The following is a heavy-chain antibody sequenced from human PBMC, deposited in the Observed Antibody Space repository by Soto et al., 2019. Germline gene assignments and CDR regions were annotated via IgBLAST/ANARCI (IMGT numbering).Heavy chain of an antibody. CDR1: GFTFITYW. Sequence: PGGSLRLSCAASGFTFITYWMSWVRQAPGKGLEWVANIKQDGSEQFYVDSVKGRFTISRDNAKNSLYLQMNSLRAEDTAVYYCARSPSMTTVSLDYWGQGTLVTVSS. CDR2: IKQDGSEQ. V-gene: IGHV3-7*05. D-gene: IGHD4-17*01. CDR3: ARSPSMTTVSLDY. J-gene: IGHJ4*02.